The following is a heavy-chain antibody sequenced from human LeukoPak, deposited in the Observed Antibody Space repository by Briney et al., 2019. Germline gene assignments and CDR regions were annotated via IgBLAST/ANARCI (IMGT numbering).Heavy chain of an antibody. V-gene: IGHV3-23*01. D-gene: IGHD3-22*01. CDR3: AKVRSPRIVVVISPPDY. J-gene: IGHJ4*02. Sequence: PGGSLRLSCAASGFTFSSYAMSWVRQAPGKGLEWVSAISGSGGSTYYADSVKGRFTISRDNSKNTLYLQMNSLRAEDTAVYYCAKVRSPRIVVVISPPDYWGQGTLVTVSS. CDR1: GFTFSSYA. CDR2: ISGSGGST.